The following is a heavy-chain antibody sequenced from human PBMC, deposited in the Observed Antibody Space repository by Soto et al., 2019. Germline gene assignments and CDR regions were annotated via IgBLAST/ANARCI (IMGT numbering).Heavy chain of an antibody. CDR3: ARHAYDILTGYEFDY. J-gene: IGHJ4*02. D-gene: IGHD3-9*01. V-gene: IGHV4-59*08. Sequence: ASETLSLTCTVSGGSLSSYYWSWIRQPPGQGLEWIGYSYYSGSTNYNPSLKSRVTISVDTSKNQFSLKLSSVTATDTAVYYCARHAYDILTGYEFDYWGQGTLVTVSS. CDR1: GGSLSSYY. CDR2: SYYSGST.